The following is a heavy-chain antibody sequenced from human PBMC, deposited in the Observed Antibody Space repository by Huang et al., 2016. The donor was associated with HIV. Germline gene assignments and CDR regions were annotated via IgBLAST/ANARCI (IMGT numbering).Heavy chain of an antibody. CDR2: IKIDGRTT. CDR3: ARAGGFEI. V-gene: IGHV3-74*01. CDR1: EFEFSNYW. J-gene: IGHJ3*02. Sequence: EEHLVESGGGLVQPGGSLRLSCEASEFEFSNYWMQWVRQAPGKGLMWVSRIKIDGRTTDYADSVKGRFTISRDNAKNTLYLQMSSLTAEDTAIYYCARAGGFEIWGQGTVVTVSS. D-gene: IGHD2-15*01.